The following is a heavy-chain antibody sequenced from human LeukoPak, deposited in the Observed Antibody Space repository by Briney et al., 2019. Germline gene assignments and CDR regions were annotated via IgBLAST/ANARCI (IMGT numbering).Heavy chain of an antibody. V-gene: IGHV7-4-1*02. CDR1: GYTFTSYA. J-gene: IGHJ4*02. CDR2: INTNTGNP. CDR3: ARDRTRLEYSSPRFDY. Sequence: ASVKVSCKASGYTFTSYAMNWVRQAPGQGLEWMGWINTNTGNPTYAQGFTGRFVFSLDTSVSTAYLQISSLKAEDTAVYYCARDRTRLEYSSPRFDYWGQGTLVTVSS. D-gene: IGHD6-6*01.